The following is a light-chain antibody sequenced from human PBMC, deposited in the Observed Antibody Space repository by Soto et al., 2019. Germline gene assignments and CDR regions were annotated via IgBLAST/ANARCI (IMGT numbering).Light chain of an antibody. CDR1: SSNIGAGYD. J-gene: IGLJ2*01. CDR2: GNS. V-gene: IGLV1-40*01. CDR3: QSYDSSRSVV. Sequence: QSVLTQPPSVSGAPGQRVTISCTGTSSNIGAGYDVHWYQQLPGTAPKVLIYGNSNRPSGVPDRFSGSKSGTSASLAITGLQAEDEADYYCQSYDSSRSVVFGRGTKLTVL.